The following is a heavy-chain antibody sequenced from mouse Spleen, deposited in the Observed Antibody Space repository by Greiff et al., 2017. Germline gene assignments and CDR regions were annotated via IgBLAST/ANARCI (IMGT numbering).Heavy chain of an antibody. D-gene: IGHD2-14*01. J-gene: IGHJ1*03. Sequence: EVMLVESGGGLVKPGGSLKLSCAASGFTFSSYTMSWVRQTPEKRLEWAATISGGGGNTYYPDSVKGRFTISRDNAKNTLYLQMSSLRSEDTALYYCAREGTRWYFDVWGTGTTVTVSS. CDR3: AREGTRWYFDV. CDR2: ISGGGGNT. V-gene: IGHV5-9*01. CDR1: GFTFSSYT.